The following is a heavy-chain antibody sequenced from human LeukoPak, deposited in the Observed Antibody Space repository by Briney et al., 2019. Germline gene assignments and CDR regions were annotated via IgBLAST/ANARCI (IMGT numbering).Heavy chain of an antibody. CDR3: AREIGPIQLHLWGSAFDY. Sequence: ASVKVSCKASGYTFTNYYIHWVRQAPGQGLEWMGIINPGGRSTSYAQKFQGRVTMTRDTSTSIVYMELSSLRSEDTAVYYCAREIGPIQLHLWGSAFDYWGQGTLVTVSS. CDR1: GYTFTNYY. J-gene: IGHJ4*02. V-gene: IGHV1-46*01. D-gene: IGHD5-24*01. CDR2: INPGGRST.